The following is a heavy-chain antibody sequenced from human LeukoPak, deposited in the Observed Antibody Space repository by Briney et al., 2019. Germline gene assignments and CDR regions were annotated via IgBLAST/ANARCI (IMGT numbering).Heavy chain of an antibody. J-gene: IGHJ3*01. V-gene: IGHV1-46*01. Sequence: GASVKVSCKASGGTFSSYAISWVRQAPGQGLEWMGIINPSGGSTSYAQKFQGRVTMTRDTSTSTVYMELSSLRSEDTAVYYCARHMSVSYDAFDLRGRGTTVTVSS. CDR3: ARHMSVSYDAFDL. CDR1: GGTFSSYA. CDR2: INPSGGST. D-gene: IGHD3-10*01.